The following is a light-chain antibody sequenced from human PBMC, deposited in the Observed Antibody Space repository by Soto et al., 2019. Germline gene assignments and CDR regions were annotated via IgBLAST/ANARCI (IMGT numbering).Light chain of an antibody. CDR1: SSDVGSYNL. CDR2: EVS. CDR3: CSYAGSSTYWV. Sequence: QSALTQPASVSGSPGQSITISCTGTSSDVGSYNLVSWYQQPPGKAPKLMIYEVSKRPSGVSDRFSGSKSGITASLTISGLQAEDETDYYCCSYAGSSTYWVFGGGTKVTVL. V-gene: IGLV2-23*02. J-gene: IGLJ3*02.